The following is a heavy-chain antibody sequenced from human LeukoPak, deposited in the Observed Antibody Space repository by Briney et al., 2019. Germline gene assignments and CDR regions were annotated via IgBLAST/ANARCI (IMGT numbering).Heavy chain of an antibody. CDR2: ISSSSSYI. D-gene: IGHD6-13*01. J-gene: IGHJ4*02. CDR1: GFTFSSYS. Sequence: PGGSLRLSCAAFGFTFSSYSMNWVRQAPGKGLEWVSSISSSSSYIYYADSVKGRFTISRDNAKNSLYLQMNSLRAEDTAVYYCARDLYSSSWSATFDYWGQGTLVTVSS. CDR3: ARDLYSSSWSATFDY. V-gene: IGHV3-21*01.